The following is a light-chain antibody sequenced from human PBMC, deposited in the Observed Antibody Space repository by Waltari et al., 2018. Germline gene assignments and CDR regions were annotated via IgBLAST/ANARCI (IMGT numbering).Light chain of an antibody. CDR2: GDN. V-gene: IGLV6-57*01. J-gene: IGLJ2*01. CDR3: QSYDSSNDVV. Sequence: NFMLTQPHSVSESPGKTVTISCTRSSGRISSNYVQWYQQRPGSSPPTVIDGDNQRPVGVPDRLSGSIDSCSSSCSLTIFGLKTEYEADYYCQSYDSSNDVVFGGGTKLTVL. CDR1: SGRISSNY.